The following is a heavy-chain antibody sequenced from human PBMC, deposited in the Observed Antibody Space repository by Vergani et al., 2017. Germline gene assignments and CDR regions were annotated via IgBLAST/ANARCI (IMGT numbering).Heavy chain of an antibody. CDR2: IKSDGSIT. V-gene: IGHV3-74*03. CDR3: ARARCIETCYMSNWLDS. Sequence: DVHLAESGGGFFQPGGSLRLSCSASGFSFNSYWMHWVRQVPGKGLLWFSRIKSDGSITAYADSVKGRFTISRDNAQNTLYLQMNGLRVEDTSVYYCARARCIETCYMSNWLDSRGQGTLVTVSS. J-gene: IGHJ5*01. CDR1: GFSFNSYW. D-gene: IGHD3-9*01.